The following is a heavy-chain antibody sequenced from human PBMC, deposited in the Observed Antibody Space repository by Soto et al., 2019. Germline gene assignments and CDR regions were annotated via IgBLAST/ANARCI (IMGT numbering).Heavy chain of an antibody. J-gene: IGHJ6*02. CDR2: IYYDGST. CDR3: AREGRLSNYYHYGMDV. V-gene: IGHV4-39*07. Sequence: PSETLSLTCTVSGASISSSSFYWGWIRQPPGKGLESIANIYYDGSTYYNPSLKSRVTISVDTSKNQFSLKLSSVTAADTAVYYCAREGRLSNYYHYGMDVWGQGSTVTVSS. CDR1: GASISSSSFY. D-gene: IGHD2-15*01.